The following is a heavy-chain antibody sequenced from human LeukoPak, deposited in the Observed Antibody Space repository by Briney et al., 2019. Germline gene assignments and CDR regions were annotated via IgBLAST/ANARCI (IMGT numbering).Heavy chain of an antibody. J-gene: IGHJ4*02. Sequence: GGSLRLSCAASGFTFSSYGMNWVRQAPGKGLEWVSYISSSSSTIYYADSVKGRFTISRDNAKDSLYLQMSSLRDEDTAVYYCARSYGGYTDSWGQGTLVTVSS. CDR2: ISSSSSTI. D-gene: IGHD5-12*01. V-gene: IGHV3-48*02. CDR1: GFTFSSYG. CDR3: ARSYGGYTDS.